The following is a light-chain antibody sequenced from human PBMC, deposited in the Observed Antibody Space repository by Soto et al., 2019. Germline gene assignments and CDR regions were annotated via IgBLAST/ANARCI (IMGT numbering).Light chain of an antibody. J-gene: IGLJ2*01. V-gene: IGLV3-1*01. Sequence: SYELTQPPSVSVSPGQTASITCSGDKLGDKYTCWYQQKPGQSPVLVIYQHSQRPSGIPERFSGSNSGNTATLTISGTQAIDEADYYCQAWDSRTDVVFGGGTKLTVL. CDR1: KLGDKY. CDR2: QHS. CDR3: QAWDSRTDVV.